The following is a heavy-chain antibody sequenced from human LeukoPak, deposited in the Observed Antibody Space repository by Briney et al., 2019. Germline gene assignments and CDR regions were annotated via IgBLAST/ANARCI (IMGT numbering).Heavy chain of an antibody. CDR2: INPSGGST. CDR3: ARAPYCSGGSCCHNYMDV. Sequence: ASVKVSCKASGYTFTSYYMHWVRQAPGQGLEWMGIINPSGGSTSYAQKFQGRVTMTRDMSTSTVYMELSSLRSEDTAVYYCARAPYCSGGSCCHNYMDVWGKGTTVTVSS. CDR1: GYTFTSYY. V-gene: IGHV1-46*01. J-gene: IGHJ6*03. D-gene: IGHD2-15*01.